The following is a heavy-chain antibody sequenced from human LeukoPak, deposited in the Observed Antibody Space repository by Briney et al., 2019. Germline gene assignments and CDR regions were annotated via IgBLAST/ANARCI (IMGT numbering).Heavy chain of an antibody. Sequence: GASVKVSCKASGYXFTRYLMHWVRQAPGQGLEWMGIIRPSGGSTGYAQKSQGRVTMTRDTSTSTVYMELSSLRSEDTAVYYCAREEEGGTFDYWGQGTLVTVSS. CDR3: AREEEGGTFDY. CDR1: GYXFTRYL. CDR2: IRPSGGST. V-gene: IGHV1-46*01. J-gene: IGHJ4*02. D-gene: IGHD3-16*01.